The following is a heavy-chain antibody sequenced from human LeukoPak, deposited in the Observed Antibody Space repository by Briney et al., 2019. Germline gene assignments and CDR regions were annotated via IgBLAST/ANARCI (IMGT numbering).Heavy chain of an antibody. Sequence: GGSLRLSCAASGFTFSSYAMGWVRQAPGKGLEWVSAISGSGGSTYYADSVKGRFTISRDNSKNTLYLQMNSLRAEDTAVYYCAKHYSSLTDFDYWGQGTLVTVSS. V-gene: IGHV3-23*01. CDR2: ISGSGGST. CDR3: AKHYSSLTDFDY. CDR1: GFTFSSYA. D-gene: IGHD6-13*01. J-gene: IGHJ4*02.